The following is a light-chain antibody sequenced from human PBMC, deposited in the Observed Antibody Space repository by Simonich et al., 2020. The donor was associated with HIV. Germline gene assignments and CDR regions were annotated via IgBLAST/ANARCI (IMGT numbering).Light chain of an antibody. J-gene: IGKJ1*01. V-gene: IGKV1-5*03. Sequence: DIQMTQSPSTLSASVGDRVTINCLASQSISSWLAWYQEKPGKAPKLLIYKASSLESGVPSRFSGSGSGTEFTLTISSLQPDDFATYYCQQYNSYWTFGQGTKVEIK. CDR3: QQYNSYWT. CDR1: QSISSW. CDR2: KAS.